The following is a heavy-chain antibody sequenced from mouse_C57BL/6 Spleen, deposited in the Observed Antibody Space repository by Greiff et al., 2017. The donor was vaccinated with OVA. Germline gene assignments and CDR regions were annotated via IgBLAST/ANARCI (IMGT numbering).Heavy chain of an antibody. Sequence: VQLMESGPGLVAPSQSLSITCTVSGFSLTSYGVSWVRQPPGKGLEWLGVIWGDGGTTYHSAPISRLSISTDNSRSQVFLKLNSLQTDDAATFYCAERGSSGPFAYWGQGTLVTVSA. CDR2: IWGDGGT. CDR1: GFSLTSYG. D-gene: IGHD3-2*02. V-gene: IGHV2-3*01. CDR3: AERGSSGPFAY. J-gene: IGHJ3*01.